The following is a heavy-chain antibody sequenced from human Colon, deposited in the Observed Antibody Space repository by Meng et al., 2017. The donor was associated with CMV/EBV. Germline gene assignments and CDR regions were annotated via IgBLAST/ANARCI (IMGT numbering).Heavy chain of an antibody. D-gene: IGHD4-11*01. J-gene: IGHJ4*02. CDR3: AREKDYNNHRFDF. V-gene: IGHV3-20*04. CDR1: GFTFEDYG. Sequence: GGSLRLSCVGSGFTFEDYGMGWMRQAPGKGLEWVADIIWNGDMTGYAGSVRGRFTISRDNAKNSLYLQMNNLRADDTALYYCAREKDYNNHRFDFWGQGTQVTVSS. CDR2: IIWNGDMT.